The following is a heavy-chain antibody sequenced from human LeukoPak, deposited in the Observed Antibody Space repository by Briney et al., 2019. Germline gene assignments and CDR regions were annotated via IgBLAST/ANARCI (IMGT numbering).Heavy chain of an antibody. CDR2: INHSGST. V-gene: IGHV4-30-2*01. Sequence: PSETLSLTCTVSGGSISSGGYYWSWIRQPPGKGLEWIGYINHSGSTNYNPSLKSRVTISVDTSKNQFSLKLSSVTAADTAVYYCARGSSWYGWFDPWGQGTLVTVSS. D-gene: IGHD6-13*01. CDR1: GGSISSGGYY. CDR3: ARGSSWYGWFDP. J-gene: IGHJ5*02.